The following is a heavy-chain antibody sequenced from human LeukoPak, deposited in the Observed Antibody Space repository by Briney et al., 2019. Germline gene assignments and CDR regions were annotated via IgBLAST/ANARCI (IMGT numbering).Heavy chain of an antibody. CDR3: ARGRWGYSYGSRGRSGGPSNAFDI. D-gene: IGHD5-18*01. CDR2: IYHSGST. CDR1: GGSISSGGYY. Sequence: KASQTLSLTCTVSGGSISSGGYYWSWIRQPPGKGLEWIGYIYHSGSTNYNPSLKSRVTISVDTSKNQFSLKLSSVTAADTAVYYCARGRWGYSYGSRGRSGGPSNAFDIWGQGTMVTVSS. J-gene: IGHJ3*02. V-gene: IGHV4-30-2*01.